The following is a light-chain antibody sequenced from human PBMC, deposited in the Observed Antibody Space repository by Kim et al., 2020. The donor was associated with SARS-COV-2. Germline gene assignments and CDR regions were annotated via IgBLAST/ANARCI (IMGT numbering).Light chain of an antibody. J-gene: IGLJ2*01. Sequence: SYELTQPPSVSVAPGKTARITCGGNNIGRKSIHWYQHKPGQAPVLVIYYDSDRPPGVSERFSASNSGNTATLAISSVEPGDEADYYCHVWENTLRTFGGGTQLTVL. CDR3: HVWENTLRT. CDR2: YDS. CDR1: NIGRKS. V-gene: IGLV3-21*01.